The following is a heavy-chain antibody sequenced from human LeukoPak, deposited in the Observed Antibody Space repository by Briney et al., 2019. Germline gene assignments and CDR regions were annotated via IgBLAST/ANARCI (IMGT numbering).Heavy chain of an antibody. J-gene: IGHJ6*03. V-gene: IGHV3-43*01. CDR2: ISWDGGST. CDR1: GFTFDDYT. CDR3: AKDMYYDFWSGCTRMTTNMDV. Sequence: GGSLRLSCAASGFTFDDYTMHWVRQAPGKGLEWVSLISWDGGSTYYADSVKGRFTISRDNSKNSLYLQMNSLRTEDTALYYCAKDMYYDFWSGCTRMTTNMDVWGKGTTVTVSS. D-gene: IGHD3-3*01.